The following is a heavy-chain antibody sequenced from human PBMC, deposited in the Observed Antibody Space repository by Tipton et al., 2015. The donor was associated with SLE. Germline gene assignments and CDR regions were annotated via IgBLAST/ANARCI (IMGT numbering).Heavy chain of an antibody. CDR2: IYYSGST. CDR3: ASPMLSNWYFDL. Sequence: TLSLTCTVSGASISSHYWNWIRQPPGKGLEWIGSIYYSGSTYYNPSLKSRVTISVDTSKNQFSLKLSSVTAADTAVYYCASPMLSNWYFDLWGRGTLVTVSS. J-gene: IGHJ2*01. D-gene: IGHD2-8*01. CDR1: GASISSHY. V-gene: IGHV4-59*05.